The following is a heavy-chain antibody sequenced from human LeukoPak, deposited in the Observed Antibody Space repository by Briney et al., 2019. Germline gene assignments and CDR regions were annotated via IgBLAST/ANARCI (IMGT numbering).Heavy chain of an antibody. V-gene: IGHV1-18*01. J-gene: IGHJ4*02. D-gene: IGHD2-2*01. CDR3: ARDPYPRCSTSCPLDY. CDR2: ISAYNGNT. CDR1: GYTFTSYG. Sequence: ASVKVSCKASGYTFTSYGISWVRQAPGQGLEWMGWISAYNGNTNYAQKLQGRVTMTTDTSTSTAYMELRSLRSDDTAVYYCARDPYPRCSTSCPLDYWGQGTLVTVSS.